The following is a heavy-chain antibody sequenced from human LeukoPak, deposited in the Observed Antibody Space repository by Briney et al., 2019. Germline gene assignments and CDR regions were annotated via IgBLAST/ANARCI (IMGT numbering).Heavy chain of an antibody. V-gene: IGHV3-7*01. CDR3: ARDPEGYSYGYYYYYGMDV. CDR1: GFTFSSYW. Sequence: PGGSLRLSCAASGFTFSSYWMSWVRQAPGKGLEWAANIKQDGSEKYYVDSVKGRFTISRDNAKNSLYLQMNSLRAEDTAVYYCARDPEGYSYGYYYYYGMDVWGQGTTVTVSS. D-gene: IGHD5-18*01. CDR2: IKQDGSEK. J-gene: IGHJ6*02.